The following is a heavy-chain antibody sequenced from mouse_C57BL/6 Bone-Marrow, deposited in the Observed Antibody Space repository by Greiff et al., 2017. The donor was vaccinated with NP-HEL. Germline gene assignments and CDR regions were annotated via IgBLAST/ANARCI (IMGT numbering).Heavy chain of an antibody. D-gene: IGHD1-1*01. V-gene: IGHV1-34*01. CDR2: IYPNNGGN. CDR3: AILYGSSFYFDY. J-gene: IGHJ2*01. CDR1: GYTFTDYY. Sequence: VQLQQSGPELVKPGASVKMSCKASGYTFTDYYMHWVKQSHGKSLEWIGYIYPNNGGNGYNQKFKGKATLTADTSSSTAYMQLSSLTSEDSAVYYCAILYGSSFYFDYWGQGTTLTVSS.